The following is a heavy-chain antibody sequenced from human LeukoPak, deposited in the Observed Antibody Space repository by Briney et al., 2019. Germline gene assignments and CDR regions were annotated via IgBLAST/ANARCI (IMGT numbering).Heavy chain of an antibody. CDR1: GFTFSTNW. V-gene: IGHV3-74*01. D-gene: IGHD2/OR15-2a*01. J-gene: IGHJ6*02. Sequence: PGGSLRLSCAASGFTFSTNWMHWVRQVPGKGLEWVSRISSDGSRTRYALSVKGRFTMSRDNAKNTLYLQMNSLRAEDTAVYYCARVTFTNGMDVWGQGTTVTVSS. CDR2: ISSDGSRT. CDR3: ARVTFTNGMDV.